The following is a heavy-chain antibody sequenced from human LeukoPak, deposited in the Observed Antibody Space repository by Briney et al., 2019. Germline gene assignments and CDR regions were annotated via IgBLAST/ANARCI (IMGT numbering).Heavy chain of an antibody. CDR1: GFTFSSYW. Sequence: GGSLRLSCAASGFTFSSYWMSWVRQAPGKGLEWVVNIKQDGSEKYYVDSVKGRFTISRDNAKNSLYLQMNSLRAEDTAVYYCARDRYCSGGSCYVSFGYWGQGTLVTVSS. J-gene: IGHJ4*02. CDR2: IKQDGSEK. V-gene: IGHV3-7*01. D-gene: IGHD2-15*01. CDR3: ARDRYCSGGSCYVSFGY.